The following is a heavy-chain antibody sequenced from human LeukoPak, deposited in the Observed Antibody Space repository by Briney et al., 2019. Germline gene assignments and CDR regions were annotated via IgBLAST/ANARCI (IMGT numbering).Heavy chain of an antibody. CDR1: GYTLPELS. CDR3: ATEARRGYSGYDYLPFDY. CDR2: FDPEDGET. D-gene: IGHD5-12*01. J-gene: IGHJ4*02. Sequence: ASVTVSCMVSGYTLPELSMHWVRQAPGKGLEWMGGFDPEDGETIYAKKFQGRVTMTEDTSTDTAYMGLSSLRSEDTAVYYCATEARRGYSGYDYLPFDYWGQGTLVTVSS. V-gene: IGHV1-24*01.